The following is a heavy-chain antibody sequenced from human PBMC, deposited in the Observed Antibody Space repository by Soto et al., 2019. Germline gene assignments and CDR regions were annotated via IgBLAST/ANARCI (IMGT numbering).Heavy chain of an antibody. D-gene: IGHD3-3*01. CDR2: ISSSSSTI. CDR1: GFNFSSYS. V-gene: IGHV3-48*02. Sequence: VGSQRLSCAASGFNFSSYSMNWGRQAPGKGLEWVSYISSSSSTIYYADSVKGRFTISRDNAKNSLYLQMNSLRDEDTAVYYCARESRFLEWSSLNWFDPWGQGTLVTVS. CDR3: ARESRFLEWSSLNWFDP. J-gene: IGHJ5*02.